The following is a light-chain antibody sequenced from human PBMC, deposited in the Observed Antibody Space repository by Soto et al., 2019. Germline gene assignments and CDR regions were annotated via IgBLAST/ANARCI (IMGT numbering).Light chain of an antibody. J-gene: IGKJ5*01. CDR3: QQYNNWSRIT. V-gene: IGKV3-15*01. CDR2: GAS. CDR1: QSVSSN. Sequence: EIVMTQSPATLSVSPGERATLSCRASQSVSSNLAWYQQKPGQAPRLLIYGASTRATGIPARFSGSGSGTEFTLTLSSLQSEDFAVYYCQQYNNWSRITFGQGTRLEI.